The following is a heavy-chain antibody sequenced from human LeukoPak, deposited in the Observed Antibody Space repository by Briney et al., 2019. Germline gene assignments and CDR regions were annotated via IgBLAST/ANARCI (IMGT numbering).Heavy chain of an antibody. CDR2: IKQDGSEK. CDR1: GFTFSSYW. V-gene: IGHV3-7*01. CDR3: APSPAAEENWFDP. J-gene: IGHJ5*02. D-gene: IGHD2-2*01. Sequence: PGGSLRLSCAASGFTFSSYWMSWVRQAPGKGLEWVANIKQDGSEKYYVDSVKGRFTISRDNAKSSLYLQMNSLRAEDTAVYYCAPSPAAEENWFDPWGQGTLVTVSS.